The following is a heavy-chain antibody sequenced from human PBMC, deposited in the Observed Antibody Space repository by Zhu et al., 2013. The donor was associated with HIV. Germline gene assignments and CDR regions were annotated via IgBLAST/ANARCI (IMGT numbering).Heavy chain of an antibody. CDR2: INANTGAT. CDR1: GYTFTSYY. J-gene: IGHJ5*02. D-gene: IGHD2-15*01. V-gene: IGHV1-2*02. CDR3: ARERIGCSGSNCYFDA. Sequence: QVQLVQSGAEVKKPGASVKISCKASGYTFTSYYMHWVRQAPGQELDWMGEINANTGATMYAQKFQGRVAMTRDTSSTTSYLDLNRLISDDTAVYSCARERIGCSGSNCYFDAWGQGSLVTVSS.